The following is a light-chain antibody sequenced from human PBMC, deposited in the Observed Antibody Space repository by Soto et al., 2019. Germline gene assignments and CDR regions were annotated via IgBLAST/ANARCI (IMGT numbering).Light chain of an antibody. Sequence: DIQMTQSPSPLSASVGDRVTITCQASQDISNYLNWYQQKPGKAPKLLIYDASNLETGVPSRFSGSGSGTDFTFTISSLQPEDIATYYCQQYDNLPPGTFGQGTKVDIK. CDR1: QDISNY. V-gene: IGKV1-33*01. CDR2: DAS. CDR3: QQYDNLPPGT. J-gene: IGKJ2*01.